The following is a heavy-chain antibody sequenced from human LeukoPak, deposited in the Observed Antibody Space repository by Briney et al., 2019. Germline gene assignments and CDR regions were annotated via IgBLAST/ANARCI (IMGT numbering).Heavy chain of an antibody. CDR2: MNPNSGNT. CDR3: ARGATLLWFGELFDI. V-gene: IGHV1-8*01. CDR1: GYTFTSYD. J-gene: IGHJ3*02. D-gene: IGHD3-10*01. Sequence: GASVKASCKASGYTFTSYDINWVRQATGQGLEWMGWMNPNSGNTGYAQKFQGRVTMTRNTSISTAYMELSSLRSEDTAVYYCARGATLLWFGELFDIWGQGTMVTVSS.